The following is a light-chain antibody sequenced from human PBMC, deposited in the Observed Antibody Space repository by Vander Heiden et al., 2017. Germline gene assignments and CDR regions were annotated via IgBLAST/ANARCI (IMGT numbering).Light chain of an antibody. J-gene: IGKJ2*02. CDR2: DAS. Sequence: ELVFTQSPSTLSLSPGERAPLPCRASQSVRHYLASLQQTPGQAPRLLISDASNRATGIPVRCRGSSSVTDIPLTISSLEPEDCAVYYCHQRSNWPPLCTFGQGTKLEIK. V-gene: IGKV3-11*01. CDR1: QSVRHY. CDR3: HQRSNWPPLCT.